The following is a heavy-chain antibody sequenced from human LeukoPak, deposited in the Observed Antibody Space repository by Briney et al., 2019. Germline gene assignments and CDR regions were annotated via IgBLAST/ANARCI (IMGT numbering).Heavy chain of an antibody. Sequence: GGSLRLSCAASGFTFSSYWMHWVRQAPGKGLVWVSRINSDGSSTSYADSVKGRFTISRDNAKNTLYLQMNSLRAEDTAVYYCARDKYYDSYYYYMDVWGKGTTVTIS. J-gene: IGHJ6*03. CDR2: INSDGSST. D-gene: IGHD3-22*01. CDR1: GFTFSSYW. V-gene: IGHV3-74*01. CDR3: ARDKYYDSYYYYMDV.